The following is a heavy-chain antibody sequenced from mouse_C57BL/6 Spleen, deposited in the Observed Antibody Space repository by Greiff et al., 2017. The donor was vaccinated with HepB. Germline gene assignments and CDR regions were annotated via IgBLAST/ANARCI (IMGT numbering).Heavy chain of an antibody. CDR2: INPNNGGT. V-gene: IGHV1-26*01. D-gene: IGHD6-1*01. CDR1: GYTFTDYY. J-gene: IGHJ2*01. Sequence: EVQLQQSGPELVKPGASVKISCKASGYTFTDYYMNWVKQSHGKSLEWIGDINPNNGGTSYNQKFKGKATLTVDKSSSTAYMELCSLTSEDSAVYYCASHSSLFDYWGQGTTLTVSS. CDR3: ASHSSLFDY.